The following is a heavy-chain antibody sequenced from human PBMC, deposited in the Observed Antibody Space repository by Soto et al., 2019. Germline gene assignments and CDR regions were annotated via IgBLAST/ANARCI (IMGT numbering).Heavy chain of an antibody. D-gene: IGHD6-6*01. V-gene: IGHV3-30*18. J-gene: IGHJ6*02. CDR3: AKGSSSVYYYYYGIDV. Sequence: GGSLILSCVASGFTFSGYGMHWVRQAPGKGLEWVAVMSNDGSNKYYADSVKGRFTISRDNSKNMLYLQMNSLRTEDTAVYYCAKGSSSVYYYYYGIDVWGQGTTVTVSS. CDR2: MSNDGSNK. CDR1: GFTFSGYG.